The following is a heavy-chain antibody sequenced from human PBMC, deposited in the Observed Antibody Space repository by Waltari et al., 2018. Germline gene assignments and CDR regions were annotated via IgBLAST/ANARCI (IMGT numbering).Heavy chain of an antibody. CDR1: YY. CDR2: INHSGST. CDR3: ARGLRYCSGGSCYSGAFDI. D-gene: IGHD2-15*01. Sequence: YYWSWIRQPPGKGLEWIGEINHSGSTNYNPSLKSRVTISVDTSKNQFSLKLSSVTAADTAVYYCARGLRYCSGGSCYSGAFDIWGQGTMVTVSS. J-gene: IGHJ3*02. V-gene: IGHV4-34*01.